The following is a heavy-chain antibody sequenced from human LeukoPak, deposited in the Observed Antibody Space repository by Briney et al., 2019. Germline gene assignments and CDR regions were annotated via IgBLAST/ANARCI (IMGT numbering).Heavy chain of an antibody. Sequence: GGSLRLSCAASGFTFSSYVMHWVRQAPGKGLEWVTIIWFDGNNKYYADSVKGRFTISRDNSKSTLYLQMNSLRAEDTAVYYCASARPTSSWTAFDIWGQGTMVTVSS. CDR3: ASARPTSSWTAFDI. CDR2: IWFDGNNK. J-gene: IGHJ3*02. D-gene: IGHD6-13*01. CDR1: GFTFSSYV. V-gene: IGHV3-33*01.